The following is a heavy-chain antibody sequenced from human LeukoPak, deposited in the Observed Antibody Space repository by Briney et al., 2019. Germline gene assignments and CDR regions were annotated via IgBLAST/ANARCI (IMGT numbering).Heavy chain of an antibody. CDR2: INSDGSST. CDR1: GFTFSSYG. V-gene: IGHV3-74*01. Sequence: GGSLRLSCAASGFTFSSYGMHWVRQAPGKGLVWVSRINSDGSSTSYADSVKGRFTISRDNSKNTLYLQMNSLRAEDTAVYYCARDGYDSSGYYSDYWGQGTLVTVSS. D-gene: IGHD3-22*01. CDR3: ARDGYDSSGYYSDY. J-gene: IGHJ4*02.